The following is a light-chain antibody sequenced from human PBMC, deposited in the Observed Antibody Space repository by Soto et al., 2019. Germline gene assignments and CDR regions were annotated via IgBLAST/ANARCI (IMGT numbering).Light chain of an antibody. V-gene: IGKV1D-8*03. J-gene: IGKJ1*01. Sequence: VIWMNQSPSLLSAYTGDRVTISCRMSQGISSYLAWYQQKPGTVPKLLISAASTLQTGVPSRFSGGGSGTDFTLTISSLQPEDFATYYCQQSYTTPWTFGQGTKVDIK. CDR2: AAS. CDR1: QGISSY. CDR3: QQSYTTPWT.